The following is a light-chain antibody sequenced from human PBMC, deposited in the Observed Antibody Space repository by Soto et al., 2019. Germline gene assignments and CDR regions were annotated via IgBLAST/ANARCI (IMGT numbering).Light chain of an antibody. J-gene: IGKJ1*01. CDR1: QSVLYSTNNKNY. Sequence: DIVMTQSPDSLAVSLGERATINCKCSQSVLYSTNNKNYLAWYQQKPGQPPKLLIYWASTRESGVPDRFSGSGSVTDFTLTISRLQAEDVAVYYRQHYYNTPAFSQGTKVVIK. CDR3: QHYYNTPA. V-gene: IGKV4-1*01. CDR2: WAS.